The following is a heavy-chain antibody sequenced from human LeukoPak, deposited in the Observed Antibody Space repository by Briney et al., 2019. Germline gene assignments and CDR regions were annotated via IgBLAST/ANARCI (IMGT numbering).Heavy chain of an antibody. V-gene: IGHV6-1*01. Sequence: SQTLSLTCAISGDSVSNDTAAWSWIRQSPSRGLEWLGRTYYRSKWYYDYAISVKSRMTIDLETSKNRFSLHLNSVTPDDTAVYYCARLRRYIKQATSGMDVWGQGTTVAVSS. CDR2: TYYRSKWYY. J-gene: IGHJ6*02. D-gene: IGHD5-18*01. CDR1: GDSVSNDTAA. CDR3: ARLRRYIKQATSGMDV.